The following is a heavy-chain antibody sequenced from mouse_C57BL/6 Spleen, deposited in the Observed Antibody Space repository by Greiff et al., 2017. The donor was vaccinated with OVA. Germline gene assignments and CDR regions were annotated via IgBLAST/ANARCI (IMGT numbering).Heavy chain of an antibody. CDR3: ARGIYYGSSYTGYFDV. Sequence: VQLQQSGPELVKPGASVKISCKASGYTFTDYYMNWVKQSHGKSLEWIGDINPNNGGTSYNQKFKGKATLTVDKSSSTAYMELRSLTSEDSAVYYCARGIYYGSSYTGYFDVWGTGTTVTVSS. CDR2: INPNNGGT. V-gene: IGHV1-26*01. J-gene: IGHJ1*03. CDR1: GYTFTDYY. D-gene: IGHD1-1*01.